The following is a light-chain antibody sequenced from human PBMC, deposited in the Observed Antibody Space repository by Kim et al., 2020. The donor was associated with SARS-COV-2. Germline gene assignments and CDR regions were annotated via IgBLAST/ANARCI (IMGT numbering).Light chain of an antibody. Sequence: SVSPEERATRSCRASQTVTGRLAWYQQKSGQAPRLVMYDVSTRASGIPARFSGSGSGTEFTLTISSLESEDFAVYYCQQYHNYYTFGQGTKVDIK. CDR1: QTVTGR. J-gene: IGKJ2*01. CDR3: QQYHNYYT. CDR2: DVS. V-gene: IGKV3-15*01.